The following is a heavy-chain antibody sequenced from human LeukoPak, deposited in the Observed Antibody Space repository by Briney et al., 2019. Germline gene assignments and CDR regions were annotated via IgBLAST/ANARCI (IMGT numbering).Heavy chain of an antibody. Sequence: GGSLRLSCAASGFTFSSYSMNWVRQAPGKGLEWVSSISSSSSYIYYPDSVKGRFTISRDNAKNSLYLQMNSLRAEDTAVYYCARDNGYAFDIWGQGTMVTVSS. J-gene: IGHJ3*02. CDR3: ARDNGYAFDI. D-gene: IGHD2-8*01. CDR2: ISSSSSYI. V-gene: IGHV3-21*01. CDR1: GFTFSSYS.